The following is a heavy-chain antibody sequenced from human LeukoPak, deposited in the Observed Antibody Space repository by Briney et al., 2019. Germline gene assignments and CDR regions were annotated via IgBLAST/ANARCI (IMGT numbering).Heavy chain of an antibody. V-gene: IGHV1-2*02. Sequence: GASVKVSCKASGYTFTGYYMHWVRQAPGQGLEWMGWINPNSGGTNYAQKFQGRVTMTRGTSIRTVCMELSRLRSDDTAVYYCGRYYLEGRCFDYWGQGTLVTVSS. D-gene: IGHD3-16*01. CDR2: INPNSGGT. CDR3: GRYYLEGRCFDY. J-gene: IGHJ4*02. CDR1: GYTFTGYY.